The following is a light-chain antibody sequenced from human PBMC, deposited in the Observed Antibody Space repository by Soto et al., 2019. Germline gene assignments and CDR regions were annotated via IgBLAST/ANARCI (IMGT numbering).Light chain of an antibody. J-gene: IGKJ2*01. CDR3: QQSYSTPYT. Sequence: DIQMTQSPSSLSASVGDRVTITCRASQSISSYFNWYQQKPGKAPKLLISAASSLQSGVPSRFSGSGSGTDFTLTISSLQPEDFANYYCQQSYSTPYTFGEGTKLEIK. CDR2: AAS. CDR1: QSISSY. V-gene: IGKV1-39*01.